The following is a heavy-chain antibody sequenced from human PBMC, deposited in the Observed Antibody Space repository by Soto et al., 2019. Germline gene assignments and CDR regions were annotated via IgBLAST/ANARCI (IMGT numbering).Heavy chain of an antibody. CDR3: AGQYGDYNYYYGMDV. V-gene: IGHV3-21*01. Sequence: EVQLVESGGGLVKPGGSLRLSCAASGFTFSSYSMNWVRQAPGKGLEWVSSISSSSSYIYYADSVKGRFTISRDNAKNSLYLQMNSVSAEDTAVYYCAGQYGDYNYYYGMDVWGQGTTVTVSS. CDR1: GFTFSSYS. J-gene: IGHJ6*02. CDR2: ISSSSSYI. D-gene: IGHD4-17*01.